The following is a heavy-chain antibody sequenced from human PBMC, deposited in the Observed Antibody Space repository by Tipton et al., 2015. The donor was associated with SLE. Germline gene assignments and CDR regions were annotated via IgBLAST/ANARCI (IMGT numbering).Heavy chain of an antibody. Sequence: TLSLTCAVYGGSFSGYYWSWIRQPPGKGLEWIGYIYYSGSTYYNPSLKSRVTISVDTSKNQFSLKLSSVTAADTAVYYCARGIAIFGVVPYYFDYWGQGTLVTVSS. D-gene: IGHD3-3*01. J-gene: IGHJ4*02. CDR2: IYYSGST. V-gene: IGHV4-59*12. CDR1: GGSFSGYY. CDR3: ARGIAIFGVVPYYFDY.